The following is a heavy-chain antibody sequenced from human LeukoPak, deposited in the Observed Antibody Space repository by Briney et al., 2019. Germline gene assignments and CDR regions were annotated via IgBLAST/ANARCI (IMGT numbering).Heavy chain of an antibody. CDR3: ARTRPAGTFDAFDI. CDR1: GGSISSYY. J-gene: IGHJ3*02. D-gene: IGHD6-25*01. V-gene: IGHV4-59*01. Sequence: PSETLSLTCTVSGGSISSYYWSWIRQPPGKGLKWIGYIYYSGSTNYNPSLKSRVTISVDTSKNQFSLKLSCVTAADTAVYYCARTRPAGTFDAFDIWGQGTMVTVSS. CDR2: IYYSGST.